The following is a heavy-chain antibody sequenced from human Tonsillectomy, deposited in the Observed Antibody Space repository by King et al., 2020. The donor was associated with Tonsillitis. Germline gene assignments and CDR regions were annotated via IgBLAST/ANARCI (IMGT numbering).Heavy chain of an antibody. Sequence: QLVQSGAEVKKPGSSVKVSCKTSGGTFSRNAISWVRQAPGQGLEWMGGIIPIFGTANSAQKFQGRVTIAADESTSTAYMELSSLRSEDTAVYYCARVAEYYGSGSYPDAFDIWGQGTMVSVSS. D-gene: IGHD3-10*01. CDR3: ARVAEYYGSGSYPDAFDI. V-gene: IGHV1-69*01. CDR2: IIPIFGTA. CDR1: GGTFSRNA. J-gene: IGHJ3*02.